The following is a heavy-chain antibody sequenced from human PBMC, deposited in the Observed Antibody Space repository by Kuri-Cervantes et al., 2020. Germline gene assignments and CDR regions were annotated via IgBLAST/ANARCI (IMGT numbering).Heavy chain of an antibody. D-gene: IGHD3-3*01. J-gene: IGHJ6*02. CDR2: ISAYNGNT. CDR1: GYTFTSYG. CDR3: ARGPIFGVVGVYYYYGMDV. Sequence: ASVKVSCKASGYTFTSYGISWERQAPGQGLEWMGWISAYNGNTNYAQKLQGRVTMTTDTSTSTAYMELSSLRSEDTAVYYCARGPIFGVVGVYYYYGMDVWGQGTTVTVSS. V-gene: IGHV1-18*01.